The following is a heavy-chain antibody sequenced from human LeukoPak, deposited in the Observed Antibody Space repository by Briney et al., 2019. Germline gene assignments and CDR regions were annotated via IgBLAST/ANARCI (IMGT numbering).Heavy chain of an antibody. CDR2: ISYDGSNK. D-gene: IGHD2-2*01. CDR3: ARAPIVVVPAATYYYYGMDV. CDR1: GFTFSSHA. J-gene: IGHJ6*02. V-gene: IGHV3-30-3*01. Sequence: GRSLRLSCAASGFTFSSHAMHWVRQAPGKGLEWVAVISYDGSNKYYADSVKGRFTISRDNSKNTLYLQMNSLRAEDTAVYYCARAPIVVVPAATYYYYGMDVWGQGTTVTVSS.